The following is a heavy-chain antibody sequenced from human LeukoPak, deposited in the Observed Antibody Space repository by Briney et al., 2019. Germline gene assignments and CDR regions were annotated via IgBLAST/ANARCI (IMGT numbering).Heavy chain of an antibody. CDR2: ISYDGSNK. J-gene: IGHJ4*02. CDR1: GFTFSSYG. CDR3: AKVGSAVRGVIIGVDY. V-gene: IGHV3-30*18. Sequence: PGGSLRLSCAASGFTFSSYGMHWVRQAPGKGLEWVAVISYDGSNKYHADSVKGRFTISRDNSTNTLYLQMNSLRAEDTAVYYCAKVGSAVRGVIIGVDYWGQGTLVTVSS. D-gene: IGHD3-10*01.